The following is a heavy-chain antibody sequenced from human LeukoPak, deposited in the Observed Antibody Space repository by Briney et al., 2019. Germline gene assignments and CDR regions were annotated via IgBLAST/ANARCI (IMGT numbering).Heavy chain of an antibody. J-gene: IGHJ5*01. CDR3: ARGGSGGTVTNVLDS. Sequence: GASVKVSCKASGYTFTGYYMHWVRQAPGQGLEWMAWIDPNSGGTNYAQKFQGRVTMTRDTSISTAYMELSRLTSDDTAVYYCARGGSGGTVTNVLDSWGQGTLVTVSS. CDR2: IDPNSGGT. V-gene: IGHV1-2*02. CDR1: GYTFTGYY. D-gene: IGHD4-23*01.